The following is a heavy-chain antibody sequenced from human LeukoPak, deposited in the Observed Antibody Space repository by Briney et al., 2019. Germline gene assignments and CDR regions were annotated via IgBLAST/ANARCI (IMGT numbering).Heavy chain of an antibody. V-gene: IGHV4-59*01. CDR2: IYYSGNT. CDR3: AKGDTAIVSYFDY. D-gene: IGHD5-18*01. J-gene: IGHJ4*02. Sequence: SETLSLTCTVSGGSIGYYYWSWIRQSPGKGLEWIGCIYYSGNTRYNPSLKSRATISIDTSKNQFSLKLSSVTAADTAVYCCAKGDTAIVSYFDYWGQGSLVTVSS. CDR1: GGSIGYYY.